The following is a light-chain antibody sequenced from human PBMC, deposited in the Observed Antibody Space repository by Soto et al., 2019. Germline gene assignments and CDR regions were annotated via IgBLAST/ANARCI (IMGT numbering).Light chain of an antibody. CDR1: QAIRGA. CDR2: DVS. J-gene: IGKJ5*01. V-gene: IGKV1-13*02. Sequence: AIQLTQSPSSLSASVGDRVTITCRASQAIRGALAWYQQKPGKAPKMLIYDVSKLERGVPSRFSGSSSGTDFTLTISSLQPEDFATYYCQQFNSYPITFGQGTPLEIK. CDR3: QQFNSYPIT.